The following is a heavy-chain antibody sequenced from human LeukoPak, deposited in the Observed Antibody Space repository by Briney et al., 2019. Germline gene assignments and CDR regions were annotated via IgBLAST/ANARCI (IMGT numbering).Heavy chain of an antibody. V-gene: IGHV4-39*07. CDR2: FYSSGST. D-gene: IGHD6-19*01. CDR1: GDPLNDNLYY. Sequence: SETLSLTCNVSGDPLNDNLYYWGWIRQSPGKGLEWIGAFYSSGSTSSHSSLKSRVTISVDTSRTQLSLKLDSVTDTDTAVYYCVRDGRFDSACFDSWGPGILVTVSS. J-gene: IGHJ4*02. CDR3: VRDGRFDSACFDS.